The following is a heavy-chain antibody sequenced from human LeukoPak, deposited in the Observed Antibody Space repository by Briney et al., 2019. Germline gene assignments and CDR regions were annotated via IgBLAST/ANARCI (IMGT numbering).Heavy chain of an antibody. CDR3: ARGPMNFYGSNYYYYMDV. V-gene: IGHV1-2*02. CDR1: GYTFTSYG. Sequence: ASVKVSCKASGYTFTSYGITWVRQAPGQGLEWMGWINPNSGGTNYAQKFQGRVTMTRDTSISTAYMELSRLRSDGTAVYYCARGPMNFYGSNYYYYMDVWGKGTTVTISS. J-gene: IGHJ6*03. D-gene: IGHD3-10*01. CDR2: INPNSGGT.